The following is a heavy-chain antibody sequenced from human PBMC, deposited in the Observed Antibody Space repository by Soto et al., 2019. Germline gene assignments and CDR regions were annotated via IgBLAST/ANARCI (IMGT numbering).Heavy chain of an antibody. CDR1: GDSISRHY. Sequence: SETLSLTCSVFGDSISRHYWSWIRQPAGKGLEYIGRIYNSGLINYNPSLESRVSISVDPSKNQISLKLTSATAADTAIYYCARGPLCGEECYFAFWGQGTLVTVSS. V-gene: IGHV4-4*07. J-gene: IGHJ4*02. CDR3: ARGPLCGEECYFAF. D-gene: IGHD2-21*01. CDR2: IYNSGLI.